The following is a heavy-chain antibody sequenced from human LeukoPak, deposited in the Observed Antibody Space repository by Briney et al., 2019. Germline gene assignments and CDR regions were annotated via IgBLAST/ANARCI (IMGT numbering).Heavy chain of an antibody. CDR1: GYTFTSYY. CDR3: ARDSLRTAIAAAGGNWFDP. CDR2: INPSGGST. D-gene: IGHD6-25*01. J-gene: IGHJ5*02. V-gene: IGHV1-46*01. Sequence: ASVKVSCKASGYTFTSYYMHWVRQAPGQGLEWMGIINPSGGSTSYAQKFQGRVTMTRDTSTSTVYMELSSLRSEDTAVYYCARDSLRTAIAAAGGNWFDPWGQGTLVTVSS.